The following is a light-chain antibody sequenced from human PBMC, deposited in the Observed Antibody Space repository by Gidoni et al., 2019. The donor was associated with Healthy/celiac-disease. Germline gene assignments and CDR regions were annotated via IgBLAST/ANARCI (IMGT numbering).Light chain of an antibody. Sequence: DIVMTQSPLSLPVTPGEPASISCRSSQSLLHSNGYNYLDWYLQKPGQSPQLLIYLGSNRASGVPDRFSGSGSGTDFTLKISRVEAEDVGVYYCMQALQTPPTFAHXTRLEIK. CDR1: QSLLHSNGYNY. V-gene: IGKV2-28*01. CDR2: LGS. CDR3: MQALQTPPT. J-gene: IGKJ5*01.